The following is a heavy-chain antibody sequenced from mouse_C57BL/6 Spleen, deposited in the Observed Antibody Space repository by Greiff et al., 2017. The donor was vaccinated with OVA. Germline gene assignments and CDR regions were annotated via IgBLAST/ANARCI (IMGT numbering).Heavy chain of an antibody. CDR1: GYAFSSSW. V-gene: IGHV1-82*01. Sequence: QVQLKESGPELVKPGASVKISCKASGYAFSSSWMNWVKQRPGKGLEWIGRIYPGDGDTNYNGKFKGKATLTADKSSSTAYMQLSSLTSEDSAVYFCARTLYYDYDGGAAMDYWGQGTSVTVSS. CDR3: ARTLYYDYDGGAAMDY. D-gene: IGHD2-4*01. CDR2: IYPGDGDT. J-gene: IGHJ4*01.